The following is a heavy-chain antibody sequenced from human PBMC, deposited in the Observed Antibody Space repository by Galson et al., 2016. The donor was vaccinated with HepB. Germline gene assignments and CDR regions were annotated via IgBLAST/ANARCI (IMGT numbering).Heavy chain of an antibody. CDR2: ISYDGTDK. V-gene: IGHV3-30*04. D-gene: IGHD2/OR15-2a*01. CDR3: AILARDNAFDV. J-gene: IGHJ3*01. Sequence: SLRLSCAASGFSFNNYAMHWVRQAPGKGLEWVAVISYDGTDKYYADSVKGRFTISRDNSKNTLFLQMNSLRAEDTAVYYGAILARDNAFDVWGQGTMVTVSS. CDR1: GFSFNNYA.